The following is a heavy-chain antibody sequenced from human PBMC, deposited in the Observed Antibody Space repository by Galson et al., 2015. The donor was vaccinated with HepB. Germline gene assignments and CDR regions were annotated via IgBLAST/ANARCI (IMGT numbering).Heavy chain of an antibody. Sequence: SLRLSCAASRFTFSDSAMNWVRQAPGKGLEWVSGISGSGLSTYSADSVKGRFTISRDNSKNTLYLQMNSLRAEDTAVYFCAKAFSSGYYFYFDFWGQGTLVTVSS. CDR3: AKAFSSGYYFYFDF. V-gene: IGHV3-23*01. D-gene: IGHD3-22*01. CDR1: RFTFSDSA. CDR2: ISGSGLST. J-gene: IGHJ4*02.